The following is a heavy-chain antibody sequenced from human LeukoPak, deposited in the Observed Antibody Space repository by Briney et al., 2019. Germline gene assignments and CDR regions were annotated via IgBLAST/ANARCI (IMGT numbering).Heavy chain of an antibody. CDR2: XXPNSGNT. D-gene: IGHD6-13*01. Sequence: GMGXXXPNSGNTGYAQKFQGRVTMTRNTSISTAYMELSSLRSEDTAVYYCARAKPLRGAGTEKWFDPWGQGTLVTVSS. V-gene: IGHV1-8*01. J-gene: IGHJ5*02. CDR3: ARAKPLRGAGTEKWFDP.